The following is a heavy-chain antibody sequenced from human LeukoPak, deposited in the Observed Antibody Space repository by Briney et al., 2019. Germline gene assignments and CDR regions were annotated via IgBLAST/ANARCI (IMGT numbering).Heavy chain of an antibody. J-gene: IGHJ4*02. CDR2: ISWNSGSI. Sequence: GGSLRLSCAASGFTFDDYAMHWVRHAPGKGLEWVSGISWNSGSIGYADSVKGRFTISRDNAKNSLYLQMNSLRAEDTALYYCAKDDTYGSGFFDYWGQGTLVTVSS. D-gene: IGHD3-10*01. V-gene: IGHV3-9*01. CDR1: GFTFDDYA. CDR3: AKDDTYGSGFFDY.